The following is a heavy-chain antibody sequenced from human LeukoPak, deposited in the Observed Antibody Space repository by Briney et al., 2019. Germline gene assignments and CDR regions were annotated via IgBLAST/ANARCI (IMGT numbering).Heavy chain of an antibody. CDR1: GGSFSAYS. J-gene: IGHJ5*02. CDR2: ISHSGST. CDR3: ARAPITMKTDWFDP. V-gene: IGHV4-34*01. D-gene: IGHD3-22*01. Sequence: KPSETLSLTCAVYGGSFSAYSWSWIRQPPGKGLEWIGEISHSGSTNCNPSLKSRVIISVDTSKNQFSLKLSSVTAADTAVYYCARAPITMKTDWFDPWGQGTLVTVSS.